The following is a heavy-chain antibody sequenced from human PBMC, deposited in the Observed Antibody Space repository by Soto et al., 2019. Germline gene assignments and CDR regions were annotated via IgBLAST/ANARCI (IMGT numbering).Heavy chain of an antibody. V-gene: IGHV3-23*01. CDR1: GFTFSSYA. D-gene: IGHD1-1*01. Sequence: GSLRLSCVASGFTFSSYAMSWVRQAPGKGLEWVSVIRSSGDRTYYADSVKGRFTISRDNSKNTLYMQMNSLRAEDTAVYYCAKQQGPGTPYYYAMDVWGQGTTVTVSS. CDR2: IRSSGDRT. J-gene: IGHJ6*02. CDR3: AKQQGPGTPYYYAMDV.